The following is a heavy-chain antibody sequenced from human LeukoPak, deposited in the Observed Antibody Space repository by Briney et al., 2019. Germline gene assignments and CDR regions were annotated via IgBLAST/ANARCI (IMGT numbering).Heavy chain of an antibody. V-gene: IGHV1-8*03. Sequence: ASVKVSCKASGYTFTSYDINWVRQATGQGLEWMGWMNPNSGNTGYAQKFQGRVTITRNTSISTAYMELSSLRSEDTAVYYCARGLRAVVPAAMYYFDYWGRGTLVTVSS. CDR1: GYTFTSYD. J-gene: IGHJ4*02. CDR2: MNPNSGNT. D-gene: IGHD2-2*01. CDR3: ARGLRAVVPAAMYYFDY.